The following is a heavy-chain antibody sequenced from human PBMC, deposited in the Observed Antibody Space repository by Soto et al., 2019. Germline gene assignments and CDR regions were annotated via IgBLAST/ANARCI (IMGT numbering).Heavy chain of an antibody. D-gene: IGHD3-10*01. V-gene: IGHV3-15*01. Sequence: EVQLVESGGGLVKPGGSLRLSCAASGFTFSNAWMSWVRQAPGKGLEWIGRIKSKTDGGTTDYAAPVKGRFSISRDESKNTLYLQMNSLKTEDTAVYYCTTDLGHVLLWFGDLGGLLDHWGQGTLVTVSS. J-gene: IGHJ4*02. CDR1: GFTFSNAW. CDR2: IKSKTDGGTT. CDR3: TTDLGHVLLWFGDLGGLLDH.